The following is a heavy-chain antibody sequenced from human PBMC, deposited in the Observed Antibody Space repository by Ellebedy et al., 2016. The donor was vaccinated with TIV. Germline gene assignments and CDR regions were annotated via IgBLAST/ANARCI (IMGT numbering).Heavy chain of an antibody. Sequence: PGGSLRLSCAASGLTFSEAWMNWVRQAPGKGLEWVGHIKSRANGETADYAAPVKGRFTISRDDSKDTLYLQMNSLKTEDTAVYYCTTNPGVWGDFWGQGTLATVSS. J-gene: IGHJ4*02. CDR1: GLTFSEAW. D-gene: IGHD2-8*01. CDR3: TTNPGVWGDF. CDR2: IKSRANGETA. V-gene: IGHV3-15*07.